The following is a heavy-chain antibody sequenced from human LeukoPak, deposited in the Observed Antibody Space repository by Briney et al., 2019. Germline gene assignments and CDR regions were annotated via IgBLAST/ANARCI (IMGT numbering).Heavy chain of an antibody. V-gene: IGHV3-7*01. D-gene: IGHD3-10*01. Sequence: PGGSLRLSCAASGFTFSSYWMSWVRQAPGKGLEWVANIKQDGSEKYYVDSVKGRFTISRDNAKNSLYLQMNSLRVEDTAVYYCARDVLLWFGESTWMTYWGQGTLVTVSS. J-gene: IGHJ4*02. CDR1: GFTFSSYW. CDR2: IKQDGSEK. CDR3: ARDVLLWFGESTWMTY.